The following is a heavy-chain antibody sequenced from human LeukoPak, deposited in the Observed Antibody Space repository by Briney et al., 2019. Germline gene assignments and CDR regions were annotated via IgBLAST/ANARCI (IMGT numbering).Heavy chain of an antibody. J-gene: IGHJ6*03. V-gene: IGHV4-4*07. CDR2: IYTSGST. CDR1: GGSISSYY. Sequence: PSETLSLTCTVSGGSISSYYWSWIRQPAGKGLEWIGRIYTSGSTNYNPSLKSRVTISVDTSKNQFSLKLSSVTAADTAVYYCARDLRRDYGSGSYYKGYYYYYMDVWGKGTTVTVSS. D-gene: IGHD3-10*01. CDR3: ARDLRRDYGSGSYYKGYYYYYMDV.